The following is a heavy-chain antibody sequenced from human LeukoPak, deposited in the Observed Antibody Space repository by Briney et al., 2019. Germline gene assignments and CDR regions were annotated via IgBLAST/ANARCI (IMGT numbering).Heavy chain of an antibody. V-gene: IGHV4-4*09. D-gene: IGHD2-2*01. CDR2: IYTSGTT. CDR1: GGSISSFY. Sequence: SETLSLTCNVSGGSISSFYLSWIRQPPGKGLEWIGYIYTSGTTKYNPSLKSRLTMSVDTSNSQFLLKLSSVTAADTAVYYCARVDIVVVPAAIFYWGQGTLVTVSS. CDR3: ARVDIVVVPAAIFY. J-gene: IGHJ4*02.